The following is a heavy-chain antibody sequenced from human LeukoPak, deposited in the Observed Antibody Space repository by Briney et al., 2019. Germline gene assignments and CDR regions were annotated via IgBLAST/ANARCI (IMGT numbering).Heavy chain of an antibody. CDR3: ARDHAVAGTFDY. Sequence: GGSLRLSCAASGFTFSSYEMNWVRQAPGKGLEWVSYISSSGSTIYYADSVKGRFTISRDNAKNSLYLQMNSLRAEETAVYYCARDHAVAGTFDYWGQGTLVTVSS. V-gene: IGHV3-48*03. J-gene: IGHJ4*02. CDR2: ISSSGSTI. CDR1: GFTFSSYE. D-gene: IGHD6-19*01.